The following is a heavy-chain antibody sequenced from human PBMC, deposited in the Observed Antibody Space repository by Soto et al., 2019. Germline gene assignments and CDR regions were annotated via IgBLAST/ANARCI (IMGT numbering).Heavy chain of an antibody. CDR3: TRDQNGRRGGGDDPFGFDI. J-gene: IGHJ3*02. CDR1: AFTFSTYT. CDR2: ISSSSSYI. D-gene: IGHD3-16*01. V-gene: IGHV3-21*01. Sequence: EVQLVESGGGLVKPGGSLRLSCTASAFTFSTYTMHWVRQAPGKGLEWVSSISSSSSYIYYADSLKGRFTISRDNAKNSLYLQMNSLRGEDTAVYYCTRDQNGRRGGGDDPFGFDIWGQGTMVTVSS.